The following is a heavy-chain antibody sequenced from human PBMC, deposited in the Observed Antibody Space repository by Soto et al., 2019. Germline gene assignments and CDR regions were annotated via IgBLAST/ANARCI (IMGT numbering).Heavy chain of an antibody. CDR1: GYTFAANY. Sequence: QVQLVQSGSELKKPGASGRVSCRTSGYTFAANYIHWVRQPPGKGLEWMGWINPKSDETKFSQKFQGRVAWTEDTTRNTVHMDVANLRYEDTAVYYCARWTSRGCYDSWGQGTLITASS. V-gene: IGHV1-2*02. CDR2: INPKSDET. D-gene: IGHD3-16*01. CDR3: ARWTSRGCYDS. J-gene: IGHJ4*02.